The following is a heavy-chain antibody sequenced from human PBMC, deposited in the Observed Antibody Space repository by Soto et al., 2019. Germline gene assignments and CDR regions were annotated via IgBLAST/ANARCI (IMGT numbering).Heavy chain of an antibody. V-gene: IGHV1-8*01. J-gene: IGHJ3*02. CDR2: MNPNSGNT. Sequence: ASVKVSCKASGYTFTSYDINWVRQATGQGLGWMGWMNPNSGNTGYAQKFQGRVTMTRNTSISTAYMELSSLRSEDTAVYYCARGASITIFGVVSAHDAFDIWGQGTMVTVSS. CDR3: ARGASITIFGVVSAHDAFDI. CDR1: GYTFTSYD. D-gene: IGHD3-3*01.